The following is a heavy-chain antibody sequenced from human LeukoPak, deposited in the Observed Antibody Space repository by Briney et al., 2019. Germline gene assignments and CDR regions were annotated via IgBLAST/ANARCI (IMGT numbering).Heavy chain of an antibody. CDR1: EYTFTGYY. CDR3: ARGPYVPFPNWYFDL. Sequence: GASVKVSCKASEYTFTGYYMHWVRQAPGQGLEWMGWINPNSGGTHYAPKFQGRVPMTRDTSISTAYMGLSRLRSDDTAVYYCARGPYVPFPNWYFDLWGRGTLVTVSS. J-gene: IGHJ2*01. D-gene: IGHD3-10*02. CDR2: INPNSGGT. V-gene: IGHV1-2*02.